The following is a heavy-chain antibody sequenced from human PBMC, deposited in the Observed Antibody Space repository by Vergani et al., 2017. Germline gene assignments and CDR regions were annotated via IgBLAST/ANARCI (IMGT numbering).Heavy chain of an antibody. CDR3: ARGRKGVVPAAIRSSRLYFDY. J-gene: IGHJ4*02. CDR2: INHSGST. CDR1: GGSFSGYY. D-gene: IGHD2-2*02. V-gene: IGHV4-34*01. Sequence: QVQLQQWGAGLLKPSETLSLTCAVYGGSFSGYYWSWIRQPPGQGLEWIGEINHSGSTNYNPSLKSRVTISVDTSKNQFSLKLSSVTAADTAVYYCARGRKGVVPAAIRSSRLYFDYWGQGTLVTVSS.